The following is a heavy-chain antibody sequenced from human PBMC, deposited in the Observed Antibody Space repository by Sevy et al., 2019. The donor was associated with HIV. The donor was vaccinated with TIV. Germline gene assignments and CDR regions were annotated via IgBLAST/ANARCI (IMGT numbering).Heavy chain of an antibody. Sequence: GGSLRLSCAASGFTFSSYGMHWVRQAPGKGLEWVAVIWYDGSNKYYAYSVKGRFTISRDNSKNTLYLQMNSLRAEDTAVYYCARGSIREGDAFDIWGQGTMVTVSS. CDR2: IWYDGSNK. CDR1: GFTFSSYG. V-gene: IGHV3-33*01. D-gene: IGHD1-26*01. CDR3: ARGSIREGDAFDI. J-gene: IGHJ3*02.